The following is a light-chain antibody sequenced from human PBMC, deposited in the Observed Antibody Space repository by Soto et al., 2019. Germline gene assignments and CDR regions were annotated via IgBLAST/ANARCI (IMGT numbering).Light chain of an antibody. CDR1: QGISSY. J-gene: IGKJ3*01. Sequence: IQLTQSPSSLSASVGDRVTITCRASQGISSYLAWYQQKPGKAPKLLIYAASTLQSGVPSRLSGSGSGTDFTLTISSLQPEDFATYYCQQLNSYPPSFGPGTKVDIK. V-gene: IGKV1-9*01. CDR2: AAS. CDR3: QQLNSYPPS.